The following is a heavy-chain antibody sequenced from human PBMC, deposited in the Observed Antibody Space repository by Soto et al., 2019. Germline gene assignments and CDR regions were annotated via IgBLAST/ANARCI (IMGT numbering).Heavy chain of an antibody. J-gene: IGHJ4*02. D-gene: IGHD6-19*01. CDR2: ISGSGDDT. CDR1: GFSFSYYD. CDR3: AKVNWCSGCYTRYDG. Sequence: EVQLLESGGGLVQSGGSLRLSCAASGFSFSYYDLNWVRQAPGKGLEWVSGISGSGDDTYYADSVKGRFTISRDNPKNTLHLQMNSLRAEDTGVYYCAKVNWCSGCYTRYDGWGQGTLVTVSS. V-gene: IGHV3-23*01.